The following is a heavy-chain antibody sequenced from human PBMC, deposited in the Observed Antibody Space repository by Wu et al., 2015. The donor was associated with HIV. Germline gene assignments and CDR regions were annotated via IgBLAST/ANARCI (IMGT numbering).Heavy chain of an antibody. J-gene: IGHJ3*02. V-gene: IGHV1-69*12. CDR1: GGTFSSYA. Sequence: QVQLVQSGAEVKKPGSSVKVSCKASGGTFSSYAISWVRQAPGQGLEWMGGIIPIFGTANYAQKFQGRVTITADESTSTAYMELSSLRSEDTAVYYCARGGGGLPFVVPAAINGDAFDIWGQGTMVTVSS. CDR3: ARGGGGLPFVVPAAINGDAFDI. CDR2: IIPIFGTA. D-gene: IGHD2-2*02.